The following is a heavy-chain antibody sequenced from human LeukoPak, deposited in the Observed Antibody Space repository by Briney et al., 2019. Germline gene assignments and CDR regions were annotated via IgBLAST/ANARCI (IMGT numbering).Heavy chain of an antibody. Sequence: GGSLILSCAASGFTFSSYGMSWVRQAPGKGLEWVSAISGSGGSTYYADSVKGRFTISRDNSKNTLYLQMNSLRAEDTAVYYCAKDLEYYGSGSLYYFDYWGQGTLVTVSS. CDR1: GFTFSSYG. V-gene: IGHV3-23*01. D-gene: IGHD3-10*01. J-gene: IGHJ4*02. CDR3: AKDLEYYGSGSLYYFDY. CDR2: ISGSGGST.